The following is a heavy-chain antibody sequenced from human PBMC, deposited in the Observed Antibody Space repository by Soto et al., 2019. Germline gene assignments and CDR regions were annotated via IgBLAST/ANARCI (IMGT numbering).Heavy chain of an antibody. CDR2: ISETGSHT. D-gene: IGHD7-27*01. CDR1: GVTFTDYH. Sequence: PGGSLGLSCKASGVTFTDYHMSWIRQAPGKGLEWVALISETGSHTVYAESVQGRFSISRDNARPSVFLQMNSLRSGDTAVYFCARSLRATSPLTFWGQGTPVTVSS. CDR3: ARSLRATSPLTF. J-gene: IGHJ4*02. V-gene: IGHV3-11*06.